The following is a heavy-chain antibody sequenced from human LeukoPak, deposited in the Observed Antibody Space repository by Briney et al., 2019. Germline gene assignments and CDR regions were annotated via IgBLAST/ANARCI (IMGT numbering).Heavy chain of an antibody. D-gene: IGHD2-15*01. CDR3: AKEKGGLLQYFDY. V-gene: IGHV3-9*01. CDR1: GFTFDDYA. CDR2: ISWNSGSI. Sequence: GGSLRLSCAASGFTFDDYATHWVRQAPGKGLEWVSGISWNSGSIGYADSVKGRFTISRDNAKNSLYLQMNSLRAEDTALYYCAKEKGGLLQYFDYWGQGALVTVSS. J-gene: IGHJ4*02.